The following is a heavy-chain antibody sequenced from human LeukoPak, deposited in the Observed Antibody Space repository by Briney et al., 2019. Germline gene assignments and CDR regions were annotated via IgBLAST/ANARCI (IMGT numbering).Heavy chain of an antibody. J-gene: IGHJ3*02. D-gene: IGHD1-1*01. CDR1: GYTFTDYY. CDR3: ARSLDGAFDI. Sequence: ASVKVSCRASGYTFTDYYIHWVRQAPGQGLEWMGWISAYNGNTNYAQKLQGRVTMTTDTSTSTAYMELRSLRSDDTAVYYCARSLDGAFDIWGQGTMVTVSS. CDR2: ISAYNGNT. V-gene: IGHV1-18*04.